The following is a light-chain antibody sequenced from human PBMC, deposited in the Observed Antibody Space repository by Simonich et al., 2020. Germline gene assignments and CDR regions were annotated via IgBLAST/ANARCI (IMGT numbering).Light chain of an antibody. CDR3: CSYAGSSTVV. V-gene: IGLV2-23*01. J-gene: IGLJ2*01. Sequence: QSALTQPASVSGSPGQSITISCTGTSSDVGGYNYVSWYQQHPGKAPKLMIYEGSKRPSGVSNRCSGSKSGNTASLTISGLQAEDEADYYCCSYAGSSTVVFGGGTKLTVL. CDR1: SSDVGGYNY. CDR2: EGS.